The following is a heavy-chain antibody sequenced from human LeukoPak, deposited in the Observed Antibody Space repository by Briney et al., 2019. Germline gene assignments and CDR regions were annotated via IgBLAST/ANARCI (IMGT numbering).Heavy chain of an antibody. CDR2: IIPIFGTA. J-gene: IGHJ5*02. CDR3: ARDPRSNWFDP. CDR1: GGTFSSYA. V-gene: IGHV1-69*13. Sequence: WASVKVSCTASGGTFSSYAISWVRQAPGQGLEWMGGIIPIFGTANYAQKFQGRVTITADESTSTAYMELSSLRSEDTAVYYCARDPRSNWFDPWGQGTLVTVSS.